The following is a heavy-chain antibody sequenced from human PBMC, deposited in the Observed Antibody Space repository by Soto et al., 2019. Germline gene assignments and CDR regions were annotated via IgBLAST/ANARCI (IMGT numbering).Heavy chain of an antibody. Sequence: ESGGGLVMPGGSLRLSCMASGFSFSTYSMNWVRQAPGKGLEWVSSIRRSGDYTYYADSLKGRFTISRDNAKNSLSLQMISLRAEDTAVYYCARSTSLGGMDVWSQGTTVTVSS. J-gene: IGHJ6*02. V-gene: IGHV3-21*01. D-gene: IGHD1-1*01. CDR2: IRRSGDYT. CDR3: ARSTSLGGMDV. CDR1: GFSFSTYS.